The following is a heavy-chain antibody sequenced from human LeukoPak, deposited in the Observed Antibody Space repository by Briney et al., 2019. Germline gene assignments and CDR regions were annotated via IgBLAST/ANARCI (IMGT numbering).Heavy chain of an antibody. D-gene: IGHD3-10*01. CDR1: GFTLSSYW. Sequence: GGSLRLSCAASGFTLSSYWMSWVRQAPGKGLEWVSAISGSGDVTYYADSVKGRFTISRDNSKNTLYLQMKSLIAEDTAVYYCAKDSGVTYYYGSGSATYFENWGQGSLVTVSS. J-gene: IGHJ4*02. CDR3: AKDSGVTYYYGSGSATYFEN. V-gene: IGHV3-23*01. CDR2: ISGSGDVT.